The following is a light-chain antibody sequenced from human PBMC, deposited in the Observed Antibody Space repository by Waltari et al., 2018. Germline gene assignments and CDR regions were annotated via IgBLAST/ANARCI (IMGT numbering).Light chain of an antibody. Sequence: SSELTQDPAVSVALGQTVRITCLGDSLRSYYAAWYQQKPGQAPLLVFYGRNNRPSGIPDRFSGSNSGSTASLTITGALAEDEADYYCSSRDNSYNHLVVFGGGTKLTVL. J-gene: IGLJ2*01. CDR1: SLRSYY. V-gene: IGLV3-19*01. CDR2: GRN. CDR3: SSRDNSYNHLVV.